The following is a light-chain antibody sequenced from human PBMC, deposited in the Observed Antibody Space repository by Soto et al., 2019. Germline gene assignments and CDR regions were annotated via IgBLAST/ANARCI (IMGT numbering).Light chain of an antibody. J-gene: IGKJ5*01. CDR3: QQRHMWPIT. V-gene: IGKV3-11*01. Sequence: EVVLTQSPVPLSLSPVERATLSCRASQSFRGLLAWYQQKPGQAPRLLIYDAYNRATGIPPRFSGSGSGTDFTLTISSLEPEDSAVYYCQQRHMWPITFGQGTRLEIK. CDR1: QSFRGL. CDR2: DAY.